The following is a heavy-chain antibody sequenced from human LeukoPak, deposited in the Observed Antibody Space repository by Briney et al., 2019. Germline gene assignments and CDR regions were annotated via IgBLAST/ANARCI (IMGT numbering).Heavy chain of an antibody. CDR2: IWYDGSNK. Sequence: GGSLRLSCAASGFTFSSYGMHWVRQAPGKGLEWVAVIWYDGSNKYYADSVKGRFTISRDNSKNTLYLQMNSLRAEDTAVYYCAKEMKVCSGGSCYYYYIDVRGKGTTVTVSS. V-gene: IGHV3-33*06. CDR3: AKEMKVCSGGSCYYYYIDV. J-gene: IGHJ6*03. D-gene: IGHD2-15*01. CDR1: GFTFSSYG.